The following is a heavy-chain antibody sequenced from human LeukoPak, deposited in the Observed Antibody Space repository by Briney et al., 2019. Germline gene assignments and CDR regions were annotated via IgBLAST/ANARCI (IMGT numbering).Heavy chain of an antibody. J-gene: IGHJ5*02. D-gene: IGHD3-3*01. V-gene: IGHV1-69*13. Sequence: SVRVSCKASGGTFSSYAISWVRQAPGQGLEWMGGIIPIFGTANYAQKFQGRVTITADESTSTAYMELSSLRSEDTAVYYCAREYYDFWSGYLYLGSFDPWGQGTLVTVSS. CDR1: GGTFSSYA. CDR2: IIPIFGTA. CDR3: AREYYDFWSGYLYLGSFDP.